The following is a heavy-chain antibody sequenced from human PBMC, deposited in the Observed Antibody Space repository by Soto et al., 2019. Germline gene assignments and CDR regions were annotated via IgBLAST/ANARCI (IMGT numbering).Heavy chain of an antibody. CDR1: GFTFSSYS. V-gene: IGHV3-21*01. CDR2: IITITGFI. Sequence: GGSLRLSCAASGFTFSSYSMNWVRQAPGKGLEWVSIITITGFIDYADSVKGRFTISRDNAKSSLYLQMNSLRAEDTAVYYGARDSREYNAFDYNWGQGTLVTGSS. D-gene: IGHD5-12*01. CDR3: ARDSREYNAFDYN. J-gene: IGHJ4*02.